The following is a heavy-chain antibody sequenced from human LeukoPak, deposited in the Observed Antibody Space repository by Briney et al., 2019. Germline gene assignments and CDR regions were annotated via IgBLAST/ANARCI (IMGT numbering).Heavy chain of an antibody. CDR1: EFTFSSYG. J-gene: IGHJ4*02. CDR3: AKDKWYSGSYLPYYFDY. Sequence: GGSLRLSCAASEFTFSSYGMHWVRQAPGKGLEWVAVISYDGSNKYYADSVKGRFTISRDNSKNTLYLQMNSLRAEDTAVYYCAKDKWYSGSYLPYYFDYWGQGTLVTVSS. CDR2: ISYDGSNK. V-gene: IGHV3-30*18. D-gene: IGHD1-26*01.